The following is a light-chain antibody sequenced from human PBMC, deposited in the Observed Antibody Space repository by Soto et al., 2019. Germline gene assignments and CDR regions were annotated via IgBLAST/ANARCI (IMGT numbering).Light chain of an antibody. Sequence: DIQMTQSPSTLSASVGDRVTITCRARQSISSWLAWYQQKTEKAPKLLIYDASSLDSGAASRFSGSGSGAEFTLTSSSLQPDDFATYYCQQYDSYYTVGQGTKLEIK. CDR2: DAS. CDR1: QSISSW. V-gene: IGKV1-5*01. CDR3: QQYDSYYT. J-gene: IGKJ2*01.